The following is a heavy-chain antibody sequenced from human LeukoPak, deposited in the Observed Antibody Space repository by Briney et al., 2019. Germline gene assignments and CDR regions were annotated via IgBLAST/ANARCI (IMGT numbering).Heavy chain of an antibody. CDR1: GGSFSGYY. J-gene: IGHJ6*02. D-gene: IGHD2-15*01. V-gene: IGHV4-59*10. CDR2: IYTSGST. Sequence: SETLSLTCAVYGGSFSGYYWSWIRQPAGKGLEWIGRIYTSGSTNYNPSLKSRVTMSVDTSKNQFSLKLSSVTAADTAVYYCARDNGGNYYYGMDVWGQGTTVTVSS. CDR3: ARDNGGNYYYGMDV.